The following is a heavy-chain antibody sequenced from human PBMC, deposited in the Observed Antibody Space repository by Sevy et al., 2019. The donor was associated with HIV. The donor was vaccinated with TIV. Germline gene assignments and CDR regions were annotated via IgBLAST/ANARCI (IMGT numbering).Heavy chain of an antibody. CDR1: GFTFSKYS. V-gene: IGHV3-23*01. CDR3: AREGCTKPHDY. CDR2: LSFGCGEI. J-gene: IGHJ4*02. Sequence: GGSLRLSCAASGFTFSKYSMSWVRQPPGKGLEWVSTLSFGCGEINYADSVEGRFTISSDNSKSSVYLQMNNLRPEDTAVYYCAREGCTKPHDYWGQGTLVTVSS. D-gene: IGHD2-8*01.